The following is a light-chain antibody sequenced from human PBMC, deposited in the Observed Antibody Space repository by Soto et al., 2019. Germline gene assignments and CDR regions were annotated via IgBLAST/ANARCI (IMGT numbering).Light chain of an antibody. J-gene: IGKJ5*01. Sequence: EIVLTQSPATLSLSPGERVTLSCRASQSVSSYLAWYQQKPGQAPRLLIYDASNRATGIPARFSGSGSGTDFALTISSLEPEDFAVYYCQQRSNWPPITFGQGTRLEI. CDR1: QSVSSY. V-gene: IGKV3-11*01. CDR2: DAS. CDR3: QQRSNWPPIT.